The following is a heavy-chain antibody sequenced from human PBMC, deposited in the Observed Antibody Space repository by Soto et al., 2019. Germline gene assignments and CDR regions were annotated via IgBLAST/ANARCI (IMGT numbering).Heavy chain of an antibody. V-gene: IGHV1-18*01. CDR1: GYTFNSYG. J-gene: IGHJ6*02. D-gene: IGHD3-22*01. Sequence: QVQLVQSGTEVKKPGASVKVSCKASGYTFNSYGISWVRQAPGQGLEWMGWISPYDDNTNYAQTLPGRVTMTTDTSTRTAYRELRSLRSDDTAVYYCARGGYYDRSGARNYHYYGRDAWGQGTTVTVS. CDR2: ISPYDDNT. CDR3: ARGGYYDRSGARNYHYYGRDA.